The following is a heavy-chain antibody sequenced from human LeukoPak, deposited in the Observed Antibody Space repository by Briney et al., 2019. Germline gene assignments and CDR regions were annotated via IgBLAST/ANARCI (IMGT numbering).Heavy chain of an antibody. V-gene: IGHV3-30*03. D-gene: IGHD6-19*01. CDR1: GFIFSTYG. J-gene: IGHJ4*02. CDR2: ISYDGSNK. Sequence: PGRSLRLSCAASGFIFSTYGMHWVRQAPGKGLGRVAVISYDGSNKYYADSVKGRFTISRDNSKNTLYLQMNSLRVEDTAVYYCARDRWLVLGGDYWGQGTLVTVSS. CDR3: ARDRWLVLGGDY.